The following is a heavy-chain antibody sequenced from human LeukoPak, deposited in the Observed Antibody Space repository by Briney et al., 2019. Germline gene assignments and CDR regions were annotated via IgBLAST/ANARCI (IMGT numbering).Heavy chain of an antibody. CDR3: ARDLRIGDAFDI. V-gene: IGHV3-66*01. CDR1: GFTVSSNY. CDR2: IYSGGST. Sequence: PGGSLRLSCAASGFTVSSNYMSWVRQAPGKGLEWVSVIYSGGSTYYADSVKGRFTISRGNSKNALYLQMNSLRAEDTAVYYCARDLRIGDAFDIWGQGTMVTVSS. J-gene: IGHJ3*02. D-gene: IGHD2-15*01.